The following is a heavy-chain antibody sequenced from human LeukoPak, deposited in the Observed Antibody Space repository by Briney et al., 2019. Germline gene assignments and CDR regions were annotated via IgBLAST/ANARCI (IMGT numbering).Heavy chain of an antibody. V-gene: IGHV3-23*01. Sequence: GGSLRLSCATSGIIFSTYALSWVRQAPGKGLEWASSISGSGGSTYHADSVKGRFTISRDSSKNTLYLQMNSLRAEDTAIYYCARVIRAAPGKGYFDYWGQGTLVTVPS. CDR2: ISGSGGST. CDR3: ARVIRAAPGKGYFDY. D-gene: IGHD6-13*01. CDR1: GIIFSTYA. J-gene: IGHJ4*02.